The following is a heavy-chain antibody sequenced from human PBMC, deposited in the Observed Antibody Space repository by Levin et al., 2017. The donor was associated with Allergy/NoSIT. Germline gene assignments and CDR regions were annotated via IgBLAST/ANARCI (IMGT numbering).Heavy chain of an antibody. Sequence: GGSLRLSCAASGFTFSSYGMHWVRQAPGKGLEWVAVIWYDGSNKYYADSVKGRFTISRDNSKNTLYLQMNSLRAEDTAVYYCAREDVGYQLLCIDYWGQGTLVTVSS. CDR1: GFTFSSYG. CDR2: IWYDGSNK. V-gene: IGHV3-33*01. J-gene: IGHJ4*02. CDR3: AREDVGYQLLCIDY. D-gene: IGHD2-2*01.